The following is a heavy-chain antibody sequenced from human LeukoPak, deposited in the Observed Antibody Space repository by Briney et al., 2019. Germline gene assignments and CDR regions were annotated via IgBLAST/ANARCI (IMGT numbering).Heavy chain of an antibody. J-gene: IGHJ3*02. Sequence: GGSLRLSCATSGFTFSSNAMHWVRQAPGKGLEWVAVISYDGSNKYYADSVKGRFTISRDNSKNTLYLQMNSLRAEDTAVYYCARGPPFERWELLHDAFDIWGQGTMVTVSS. CDR3: ARGPPFERWELLHDAFDI. CDR1: GFTFSSNA. D-gene: IGHD1-26*01. V-gene: IGHV3-30-3*01. CDR2: ISYDGSNK.